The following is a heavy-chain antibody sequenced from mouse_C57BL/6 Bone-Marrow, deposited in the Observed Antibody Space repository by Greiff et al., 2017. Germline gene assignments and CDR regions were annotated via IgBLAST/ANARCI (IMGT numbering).Heavy chain of an antibody. J-gene: IGHJ4*01. D-gene: IGHD2-4*01. CDR3: TTFWSTYDYDGYYAMDY. Sequence: VQLQQSGAELVRPGASVKLSCTASGFNIKDAYMHWVKQRPEQGLEWIGWIDPENGDTEYASKFQGKATITADTSSNTAYLQLSSLTSEDTAVYYCTTFWSTYDYDGYYAMDYWGQGTSVTVSS. V-gene: IGHV14-4*01. CDR1: GFNIKDAY. CDR2: IDPENGDT.